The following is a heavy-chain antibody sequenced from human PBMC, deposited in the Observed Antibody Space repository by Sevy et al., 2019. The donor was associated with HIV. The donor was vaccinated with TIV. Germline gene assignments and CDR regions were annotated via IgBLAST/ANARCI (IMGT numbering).Heavy chain of an antibody. CDR2: INHSGST. CDR1: SGSFSAYY. Sequence: SETLSLTCAVYSGSFSAYYWSWIRQPPGKGLEWIGEINHSGSTNYNPSLKSRVTISLHTSKNQFSLKLTSVTAADTAVYYCARGVTVTTVPYCFDYWGQGTLVTVSS. D-gene: IGHD4-4*01. CDR3: ARGVTVTTVPYCFDY. J-gene: IGHJ4*02. V-gene: IGHV4-34*01.